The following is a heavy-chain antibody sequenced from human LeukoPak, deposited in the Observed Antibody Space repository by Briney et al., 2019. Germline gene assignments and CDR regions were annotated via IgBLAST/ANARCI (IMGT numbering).Heavy chain of an antibody. Sequence: KPSETLSLTCTVSGGSISSSSYYWGWIRQPPGKGLEWIGSIYYSGGTYYNPSLKSRVTISVDTSKNQFSLKLSSVTAADTAVYYCARQGAYCSGCYKGAFDIWGQGTMVTVSS. D-gene: IGHD2-15*01. CDR3: ARQGAYCSGCYKGAFDI. J-gene: IGHJ3*02. CDR2: IYYSGGT. CDR1: GGSISSSSYY. V-gene: IGHV4-39*01.